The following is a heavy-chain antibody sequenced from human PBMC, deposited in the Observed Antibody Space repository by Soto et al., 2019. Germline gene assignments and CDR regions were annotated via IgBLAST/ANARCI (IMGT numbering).Heavy chain of an antibody. CDR2: IYYGGTS. CDR1: GASITNYY. Sequence: QVQLHQSGPGLVKPSETLSLTCSVSGASITNYYWTWIRQSPGKGLEWIGYIYYGGTSNYNSFLKDRVTVSVDMSTNQFSLTLTSVTAADTAVYYCAMYYGHGQDYWGQGTLVTVSS. CDR3: AMYYGHGQDY. V-gene: IGHV4-59*01. D-gene: IGHD3-10*01. J-gene: IGHJ4*02.